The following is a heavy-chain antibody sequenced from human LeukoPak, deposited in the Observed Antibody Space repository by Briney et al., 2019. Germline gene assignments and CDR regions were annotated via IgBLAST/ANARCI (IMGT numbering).Heavy chain of an antibody. CDR2: ISGSADGI. J-gene: IGHJ4*02. V-gene: IGHV3-23*01. CDR3: ARDDAVAGGFLDY. D-gene: IGHD6-19*01. CDR1: GFTFSNYG. Sequence: GGSLRLSCAASGFTFSNYGTTWVRQAPGKGLEWLSFISGSADGIYYADSVKGRFAISRDNSKNTLYLQMNSLRAADTAVYYCARDDAVAGGFLDYWGQGTLVTVSS.